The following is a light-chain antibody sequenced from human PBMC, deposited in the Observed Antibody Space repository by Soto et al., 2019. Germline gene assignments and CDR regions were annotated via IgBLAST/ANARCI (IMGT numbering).Light chain of an antibody. CDR2: DVS. CDR3: SSYTSSSTLVV. Sequence: QSALTQPDSVSGSPGQSITISCTGTSSDVGGHNYVSWYQQQPGKATKLMIYDVSNRPSGVSNRFSGSKSGNTASLPISGLQAEDEADYYCSSYTSSSTLVVFGGGTKLTVL. V-gene: IGLV2-14*01. CDR1: SSDVGGHNY. J-gene: IGLJ2*01.